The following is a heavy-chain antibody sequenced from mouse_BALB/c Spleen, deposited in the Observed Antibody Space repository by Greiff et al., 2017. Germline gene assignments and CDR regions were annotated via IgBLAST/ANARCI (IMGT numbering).Heavy chain of an antibody. Sequence: EVKLQESGPGLVKPSQSLSLTCSVTGYSITSGYYWNWIRQFPGNKLEWMGYISYDGSNNYNPSLKNRISITRDTSKNQFFLKLNSVTTEDTATYYCARRGAYYGSSYGYFDYWGQGTTLTVSS. V-gene: IGHV3-6*02. D-gene: IGHD1-1*01. J-gene: IGHJ2*01. CDR2: ISYDGSN. CDR3: ARRGAYYGSSYGYFDY. CDR1: GYSITSGYY.